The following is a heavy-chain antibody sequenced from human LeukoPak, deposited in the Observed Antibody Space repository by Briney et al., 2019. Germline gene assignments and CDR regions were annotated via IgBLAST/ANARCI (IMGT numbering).Heavy chain of an antibody. D-gene: IGHD6-13*01. J-gene: IGHJ5*02. V-gene: IGHV3-7*01. CDR2: IKQDGSEK. Sequence: PGGSLRLSCAASGFTFSSYWMSWVRQAPGKGLEWVANIKQDGSEKYYVDSVKGRFTISRDNAKNSLYLQMNSLRAEGTAVYYCARGSPYSSSWDWFDPWGQGTLVTVSS. CDR1: GFTFSSYW. CDR3: ARGSPYSSSWDWFDP.